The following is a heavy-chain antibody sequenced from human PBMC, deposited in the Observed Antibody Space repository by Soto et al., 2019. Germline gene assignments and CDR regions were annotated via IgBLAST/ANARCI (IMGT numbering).Heavy chain of an antibody. D-gene: IGHD6-13*01. Sequence: QVQLVQSGAEVKKPGSSVKVSCKASGGTFSSYTISWVRQAPGQGLEWMGRIIPILGIENYAQKFQGRVTNTADKSTSTVYMEKSSQRSEDTAVYYCASGSGSSWPKVWGQGTLVTVSS. V-gene: IGHV1-69*02. CDR3: ASGSGSSWPKV. J-gene: IGHJ4*02. CDR2: IIPILGIE. CDR1: GGTFSSYT.